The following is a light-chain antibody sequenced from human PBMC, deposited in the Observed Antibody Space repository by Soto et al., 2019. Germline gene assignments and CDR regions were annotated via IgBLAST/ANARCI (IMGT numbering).Light chain of an antibody. CDR3: QQYKNWPPIT. J-gene: IGKJ5*01. CDR2: EAS. CDR1: QTVSVN. V-gene: IGKV3-15*01. Sequence: EIVMTQSPATLSVSPGERATLSCRASQTVSVNLAWYQQKPGQAPRLLIYEASTRATGIPARFSGSGSGTEFTLTISSLQSEDFAVYYRQQYKNWPPITFGQGTRLEIK.